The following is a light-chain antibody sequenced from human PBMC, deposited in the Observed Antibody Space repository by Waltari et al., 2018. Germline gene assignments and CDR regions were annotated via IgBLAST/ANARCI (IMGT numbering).Light chain of an antibody. CDR3: QQYNNWVSWT. V-gene: IGKV3-15*01. CDR2: GAS. CDR1: QSVSIN. J-gene: IGKJ1*01. Sequence: EIVMTQSPATLSVSPGERATLSCRASQSVSINLAWYQQKPGQAPRLLLYGASTRATGIPARFSGSGSGTEFTLTISSLQSEDFAVYYCQQYNNWVSWTFGQGTKVEIK.